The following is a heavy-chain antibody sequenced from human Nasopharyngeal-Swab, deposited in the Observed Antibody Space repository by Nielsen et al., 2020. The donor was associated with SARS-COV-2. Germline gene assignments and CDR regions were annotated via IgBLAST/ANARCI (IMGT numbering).Heavy chain of an antibody. D-gene: IGHD5-18*01. Sequence: SETLSLTCTLSGGSISSGSYYWSWIRQPAGKGLEWIGRIYTSRSTNYNPSLKSRVTISVDTSKNQFSLKLSSVTAADTAVYYCASTAMGIGIGSEYYFDYWGQGTLVTVSS. CDR3: ASTAMGIGIGSEYYFDY. CDR2: IYTSRST. J-gene: IGHJ4*02. CDR1: GGSISSGSYY. V-gene: IGHV4-61*02.